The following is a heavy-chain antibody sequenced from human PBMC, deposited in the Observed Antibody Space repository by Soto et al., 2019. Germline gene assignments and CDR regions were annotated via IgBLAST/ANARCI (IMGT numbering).Heavy chain of an antibody. Sequence: ASIKVSCTSSGYTFASYYLHWGRQAPGQGPEWMGIINPSDGSTSYAQKFQGRVTMTRDTSTSTVYMELRSLKSEDTAVYYCARGVVDTALVALYFDYWGQATLVTVSS. CDR3: ARGVVDTALVALYFDY. CDR2: INPSDGST. V-gene: IGHV1-46*01. CDR1: GYTFASYY. D-gene: IGHD5-18*01. J-gene: IGHJ4*02.